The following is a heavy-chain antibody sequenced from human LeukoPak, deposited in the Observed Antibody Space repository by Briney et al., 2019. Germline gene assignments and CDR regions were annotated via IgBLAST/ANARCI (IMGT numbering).Heavy chain of an antibody. CDR2: FSGSGGST. V-gene: IGHV3-23*01. Sequence: PGGSLRLSCAASGFTFSSYAMSWVRQAPGKGLECISGFSGSGGSTYYADSVKGRFTISRDNSKNTLYLQMNSLRAEDTALYYCARVSRSGSLDMHFDIWGQGTMVTVSS. CDR3: ARVSRSGSLDMHFDI. CDR1: GFTFSSYA. J-gene: IGHJ3*02. D-gene: IGHD1-26*01.